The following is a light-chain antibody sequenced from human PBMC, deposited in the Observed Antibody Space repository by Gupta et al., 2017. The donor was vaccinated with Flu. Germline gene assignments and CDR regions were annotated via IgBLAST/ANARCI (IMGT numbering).Light chain of an antibody. J-gene: IGKJ1*01. V-gene: IGKV4-1*01. CDR1: QNVLYSSNNKNY. CDR3: QQYESNPPRT. CDR2: WAS. Sequence: DLVMTQSPDSLAVSLGERATINCKSSQNVLYSSNNKNYLAWYQQKPGQPPKLLIYWASTREAGVPDRFSGSGSGKDFTLTISSRQAEDVAVYYCQQYESNPPRTFGQGTKVEIK.